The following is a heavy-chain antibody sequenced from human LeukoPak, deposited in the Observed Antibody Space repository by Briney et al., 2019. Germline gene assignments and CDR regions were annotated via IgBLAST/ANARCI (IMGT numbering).Heavy chain of an antibody. D-gene: IGHD3-16*01. CDR2: FDPEDGET. CDR3: ASGGGSKRYFDY. V-gene: IGHV1-24*01. J-gene: IGHJ4*02. CDR1: GYTLTELS. Sequence: ASVKVSCKVSGYTLTELSMHWVRQAPGKGLEWMGGFDPEDGETFYAQKFQGRVTMTEDTSTDTAYMELSSLRSEDTAVYYCASGGGSKRYFDYWGQGTLVTVSS.